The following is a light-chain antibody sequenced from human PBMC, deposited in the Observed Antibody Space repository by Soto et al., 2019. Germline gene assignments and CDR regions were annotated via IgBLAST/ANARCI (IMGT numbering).Light chain of an antibody. J-gene: IGLJ3*02. V-gene: IGLV1-40*01. Sequence: QSVLTQPPSVSAAPGQKVTISCSGSSSNIGSGYDVHWYQHLPGTAPKLLIYGNTIRPSGVPDRFSGSKSGTSASLAITGLQAEDEADYHCSSLAGSYNLVFGGGTKLTVL. CDR2: GNT. CDR3: SSLAGSYNLV. CDR1: SSNIGSGYD.